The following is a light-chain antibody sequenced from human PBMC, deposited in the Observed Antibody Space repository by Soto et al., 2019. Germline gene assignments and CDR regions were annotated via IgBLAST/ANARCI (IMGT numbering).Light chain of an antibody. Sequence: QSALTQPASVSGSPGQSITISCTGTSSDVGVYNYVSWYQQHPGKAPKLMIYEVSNRPSGVSNRFSGSKSGNTASLTISGLQAEDEADYYCSSYRSTSTLGVFGGGTKPTVL. J-gene: IGLJ3*02. CDR1: SSDVGVYNY. V-gene: IGLV2-14*01. CDR2: EVS. CDR3: SSYRSTSTLGV.